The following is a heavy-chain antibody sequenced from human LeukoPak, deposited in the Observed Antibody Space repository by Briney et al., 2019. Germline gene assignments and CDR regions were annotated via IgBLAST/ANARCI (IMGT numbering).Heavy chain of an antibody. J-gene: IGHJ4*02. CDR3: AKDIREDYYDSSGYIDY. CDR2: MNWKGSST. CDR1: GFTFYDYG. D-gene: IGHD3-22*01. Sequence: GGSLRLSCAASGFTFYDYGMSWGRQVPGKGVEWVSGMNWKGSSTSYADSVKGRFTISRDNAKNSLYLQMNSLRAEDTALYYCAKDIREDYYDSSGYIDYWGQGTLVTVSS. V-gene: IGHV3-20*04.